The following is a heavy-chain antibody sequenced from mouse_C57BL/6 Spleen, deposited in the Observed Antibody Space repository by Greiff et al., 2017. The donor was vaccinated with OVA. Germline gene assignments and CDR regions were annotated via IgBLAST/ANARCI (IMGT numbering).Heavy chain of an antibody. CDR1: GYAFSSYW. Sequence: QVQLQQSGAELVKPGASVKISCKASGYAFSSYWMNWVKQRPGKGLEWIGQIYPGDGDTNYNGKFKGKATLTADKSSSTAYMQLSSLTSEDSAVYCCASGEELGDYFDYWGQGTTLTVSS. V-gene: IGHV1-80*01. CDR3: ASGEELGDYFDY. CDR2: IYPGDGDT. D-gene: IGHD4-1*01. J-gene: IGHJ2*01.